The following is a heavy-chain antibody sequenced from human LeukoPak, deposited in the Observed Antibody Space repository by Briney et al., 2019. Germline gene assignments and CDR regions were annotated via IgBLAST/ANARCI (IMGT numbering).Heavy chain of an antibody. J-gene: IGHJ4*02. V-gene: IGHV1-18*01. D-gene: IGHD2-15*01. CDR1: GGTFSSYA. CDR3: ARDSHCSGGSCYLDAFDI. CDR2: ISAYNGNT. Sequence: ASVKVSCKASGGTFSSYAISWVRQAPGQGLEWMGWISAYNGNTNYAQKLQGRVTMTTDTSTSTAYMELRSLRSDDTAVYYCARDSHCSGGSCYLDAFDIWGQGTLVTVSS.